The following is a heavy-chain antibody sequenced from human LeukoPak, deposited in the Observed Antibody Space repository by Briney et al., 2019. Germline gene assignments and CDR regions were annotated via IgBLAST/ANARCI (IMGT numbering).Heavy chain of an antibody. CDR1: GYTFSTYG. V-gene: IGHV1-18*01. CDR2: ISAYNGQT. Sequence: ASVKVSCKASGYTFSTYGISWVRQAPGQGLEWMGWISAYNGQTNYAQKVQGRVTMTTDTPTKTAYMELRSLGSDDTAVYYCAGVAGFYWNSDSFDSWGQGTQVAVSS. CDR3: AGVAGFYWNSDSFDS. J-gene: IGHJ4*02. D-gene: IGHD1-7*01.